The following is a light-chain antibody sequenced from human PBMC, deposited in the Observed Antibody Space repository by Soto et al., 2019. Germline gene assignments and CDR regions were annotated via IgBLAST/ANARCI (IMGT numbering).Light chain of an antibody. J-gene: IGLJ1*01. Sequence: QSALTQPRSVSGSPGQSVTISCTGTRSDIGAYNFISWYQQHPGRAPKIIISDVAKRPSGVPDRFFGSKSGNTASLTISGLQADDEADYYCCSYAGTYIPFVFGTGTKLTVL. CDR2: DVA. V-gene: IGLV2-11*01. CDR1: RSDIGAYNF. CDR3: CSYAGTYIPFV.